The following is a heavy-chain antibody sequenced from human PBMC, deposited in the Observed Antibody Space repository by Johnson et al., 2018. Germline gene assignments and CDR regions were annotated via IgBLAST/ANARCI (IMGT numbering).Heavy chain of an antibody. D-gene: IGHD6-19*01. J-gene: IGHJ6*03. CDR3: AKEGQWPGYYMDV. CDR2: ISGRGSRT. CDR1: RFTSSSYGMTFSSYA. V-gene: IGHV3-23*04. Sequence: VQLVESGGGLVQPGGSPRLSCAATRFTSSSYGMTFSSYAMTWVRQAPGKGLERVSTISGRGSRTDHADPVKGRFTLSRENSKNTLYLQMNSLRAEDTAVYYCAKEGQWPGYYMDVWGKGTTVTVS.